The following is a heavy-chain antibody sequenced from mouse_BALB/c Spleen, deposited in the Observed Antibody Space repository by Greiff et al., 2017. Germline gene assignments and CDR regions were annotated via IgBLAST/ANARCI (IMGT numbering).Heavy chain of an antibody. CDR3: ARCGGHGNYFAY. CDR1: GFTFSDYG. CDR2: ISNLAYSI. J-gene: IGHJ3*01. V-gene: IGHV5-15*02. D-gene: IGHD2-1*01. Sequence: EVQRVESGGGLVQPGGSRKLSCAASGFTFSDYGMAWVRQAPGKGPEWVAFISNLAYSIYYADTVTGRFTISRENAKNTLYLEMSSLRSEDTAMYYCARCGGHGNYFAYWGQGTLVTVSA.